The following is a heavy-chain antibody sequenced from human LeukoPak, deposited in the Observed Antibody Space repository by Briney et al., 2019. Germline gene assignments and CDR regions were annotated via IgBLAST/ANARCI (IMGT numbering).Heavy chain of an antibody. CDR1: GGSFSGYY. D-gene: IGHD2-15*01. Sequence: PSETLSLTCAVYGGSFSGYYWSWIRRPPGKGLEWIGEINHSGSTNYNPSLKSRVTISVDTSKNQFSLKLSSVTAADTAVYYCARVPGTYCSGGSCYFRTYYYYYMDVWGKGTTVTVSS. CDR3: ARVPGTYCSGGSCYFRTYYYYYMDV. J-gene: IGHJ6*03. CDR2: INHSGST. V-gene: IGHV4-34*01.